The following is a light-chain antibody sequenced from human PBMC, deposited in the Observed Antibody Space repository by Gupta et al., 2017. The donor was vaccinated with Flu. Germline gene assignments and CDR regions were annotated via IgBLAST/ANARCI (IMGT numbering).Light chain of an antibody. CDR1: QTISNH. CDR2: TAS. V-gene: IGKV1-39*01. Sequence: DIQMTQSPSTLSTSVGDRVTISCRASQTISNHLNWFQQKPGKAPKLLIYTASSLQSGVTSRFSGSGSGTDFTLTISSLQPDDAATYYCQQAYSVPLTFGGGTKVDIK. J-gene: IGKJ4*01. CDR3: QQAYSVPLT.